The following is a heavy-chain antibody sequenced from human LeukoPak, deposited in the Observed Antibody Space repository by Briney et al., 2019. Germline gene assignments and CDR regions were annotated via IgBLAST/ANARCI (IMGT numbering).Heavy chain of an antibody. Sequence: GSLILSCAASGFTFTSYWMTWVRQAPGKGLEWVASINHNGNVNYYVDSVKGRFTISRDNAKNSLYLQMSNLRAEDTAVYFCARGGGLDVWGQGATVTVSS. CDR1: GFTFTSYW. CDR2: INHNGNVN. V-gene: IGHV3-7*03. CDR3: ARGGGLDV. D-gene: IGHD3-16*01. J-gene: IGHJ6*02.